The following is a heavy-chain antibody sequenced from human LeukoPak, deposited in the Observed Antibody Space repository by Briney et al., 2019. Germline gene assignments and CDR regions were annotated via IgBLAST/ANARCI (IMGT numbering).Heavy chain of an antibody. CDR1: GFIFSNYV. V-gene: IGHV3-30*02. J-gene: IGHJ3*02. D-gene: IGHD5-18*01. Sequence: PGGSLRLSCAASGFIFSNYVMHWVRQAPGKGLEWVALIRYDGNDKYYSDSVKGRFTISRDNANNTLYLQMDSLRAEDTAVYYCARSYGYGVDAFDIWGQGTMVTVSS. CDR3: ARSYGYGVDAFDI. CDR2: IRYDGNDK.